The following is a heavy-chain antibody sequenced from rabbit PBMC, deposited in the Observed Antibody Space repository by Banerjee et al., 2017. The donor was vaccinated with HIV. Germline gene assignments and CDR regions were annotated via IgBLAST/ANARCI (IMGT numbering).Heavy chain of an antibody. D-gene: IGHD1-1*01. CDR2: IYNGDGST. J-gene: IGHJ4*01. Sequence: QEQLVDSGGGLVQPEGSLTLTCTASGFSFRSVYYMCCVRQAPGKGLDWFGCIYNGDGSTYYASWVNGRFTISKTSSTTVTLQMTSLTAADTATYFCARGVSGSSGYNLWGPGTLVTVS. CDR3: ARGVSGSSGYNL. CDR1: GFSFRSVYY. V-gene: IGHV1S45*01.